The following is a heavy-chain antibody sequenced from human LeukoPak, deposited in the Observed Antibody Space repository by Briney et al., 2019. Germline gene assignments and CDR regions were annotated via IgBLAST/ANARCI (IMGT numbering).Heavy chain of an antibody. V-gene: IGHV3-7*01. CDR3: ARDQGSSWYKADGFNI. CDR2: IEQDGSEK. J-gene: IGHJ3*02. Sequence: GGSLRLSCAASGFTFSSYWMHWVRQAPGKGLEWVANIEQDGSEKNYVDSVKGRFTISRDNAKNSLYLQMISLRAEDTAVYYCARDQGSSWYKADGFNIWGQGTMVTVSS. D-gene: IGHD6-13*01. CDR1: GFTFSSYW.